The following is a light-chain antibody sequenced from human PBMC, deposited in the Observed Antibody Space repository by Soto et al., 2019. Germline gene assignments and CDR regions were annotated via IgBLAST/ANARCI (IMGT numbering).Light chain of an antibody. J-gene: IGLJ3*02. Sequence: FMLTQPHSVSESPGKTVTISCTRSSGSIASNYVQWYQQRPGSAPTTVIYEDNQRPSGVPDRFSGSIDSSSNSASLTISGLKTEDEADYYCQSNDSSNPPNWVFGGGTKLTVL. CDR1: SGSIASNY. CDR3: QSNDSSNPPNWV. CDR2: EDN. V-gene: IGLV6-57*03.